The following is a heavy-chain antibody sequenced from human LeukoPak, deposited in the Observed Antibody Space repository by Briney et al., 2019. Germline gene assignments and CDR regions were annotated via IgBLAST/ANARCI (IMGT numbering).Heavy chain of an antibody. D-gene: IGHD3-9*01. Sequence: PSETLSLTCTVSGSSISSSSYYWGWIRQPPGKGLEWIGSIYYSGSTYYNPSLKSRVTISVDTSKNQFSLKLSSVTAADTAVYYCARTDYDILTGYPYYFDYWGQGTLVTVSS. CDR2: IYYSGST. CDR1: GSSISSSSYY. V-gene: IGHV4-39*01. CDR3: ARTDYDILTGYPYYFDY. J-gene: IGHJ4*02.